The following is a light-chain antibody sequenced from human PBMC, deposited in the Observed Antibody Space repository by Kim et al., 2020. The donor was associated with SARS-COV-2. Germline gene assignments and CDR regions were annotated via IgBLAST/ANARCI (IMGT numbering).Light chain of an antibody. J-gene: IGKJ2*01. CDR3: QQYHDYLYT. V-gene: IGKV1-5*03. CDR2: KAS. CDR1: QSISNW. Sequence: SASVGVRVTITCRASQSISNWLAWYQQKPGEVPKDLMYKASILESGVPSRFSGSKSGTEFTLTISSLQPDDFATYYCQQYHDYLYTFGQGTKLEI.